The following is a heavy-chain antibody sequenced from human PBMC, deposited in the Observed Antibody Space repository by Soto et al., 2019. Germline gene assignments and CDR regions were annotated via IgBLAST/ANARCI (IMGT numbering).Heavy chain of an antibody. Sequence: GSLRLSCAASAFTFTRYSMNWVRQAQGKVLEWVSSISSTTNYIYYGDSMKGRFTISRDNAKNSLYLEMNSLRAEDTAVYYCARESEDLTSNFDYWGQGNLVTVSS. CDR2: ISSTTNYI. CDR3: ARESEDLTSNFDY. J-gene: IGHJ4*02. V-gene: IGHV3-21*06. CDR1: AFTFTRYS.